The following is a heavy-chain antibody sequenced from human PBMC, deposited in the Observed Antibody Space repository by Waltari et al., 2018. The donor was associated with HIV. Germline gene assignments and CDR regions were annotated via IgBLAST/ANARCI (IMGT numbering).Heavy chain of an antibody. J-gene: IGHJ5*02. Sequence: EVQLVESGGGLVQPGGSLRLSCAASGFTFSSYWMHWVRQAPGKGLVWFSRINSDGSSTSYADSGKGRFTISRDNAKNTLYLQMNSLRAEDTAVYYCARVQGYSYAVNWFDPWGQGTLVTVSS. CDR2: INSDGSST. CDR1: GFTFSSYW. V-gene: IGHV3-74*01. D-gene: IGHD5-18*01. CDR3: ARVQGYSYAVNWFDP.